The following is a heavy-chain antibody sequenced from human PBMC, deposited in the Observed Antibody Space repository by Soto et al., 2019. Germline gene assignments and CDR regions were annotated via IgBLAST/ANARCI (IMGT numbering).Heavy chain of an antibody. J-gene: IGHJ3*02. V-gene: IGHV3-15*07. CDR3: TTDRSHAGATAGNDAFDI. CDR1: GFTFSNAW. D-gene: IGHD1-26*01. Sequence: GGSLRLSCAASGFTFSNAWMNWVRQAPGKGLEWVGRIKSKTDGGTTDYAAPVKGRFTISRDDSKNTLYLQMNSLKTEDTAVYYCTTDRSHAGATAGNDAFDIWGQGTMVTVSS. CDR2: IKSKTDGGTT.